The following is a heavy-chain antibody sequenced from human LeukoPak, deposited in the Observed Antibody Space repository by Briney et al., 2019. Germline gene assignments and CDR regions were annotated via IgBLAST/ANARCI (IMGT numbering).Heavy chain of an antibody. CDR2: IKSKTDGGTT. V-gene: IGHV3-15*01. CDR3: SKLWFGEFD. CDR1: GFTFSNAW. J-gene: IGHJ4*02. D-gene: IGHD3-10*01. Sequence: GGSLRLSCATSGFTFSNAWMSWVRLAPGKGLEWVGRIKSKTDGGTTDYAAPVKGRFTISRDDSKNTLYLQLNSLKTEDTAVYYCSKLWFGEFDWGQGTLVTVSS.